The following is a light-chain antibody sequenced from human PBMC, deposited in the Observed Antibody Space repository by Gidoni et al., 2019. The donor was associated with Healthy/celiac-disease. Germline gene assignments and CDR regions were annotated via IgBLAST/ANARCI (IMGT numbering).Light chain of an antibody. Sequence: SYVLTQPPSVSVSPGQTASITCSGDKFGDKYACWYQQKPGQAPVLVIYKDSKRPSGIPERFSGSSSGTTVTLTRSGTQAMAEAYCYCQAWDSSTAVFGGGTKLTVL. V-gene: IGLV3-1*01. CDR2: KDS. CDR3: QAWDSSTAV. J-gene: IGLJ2*01. CDR1: KFGDKY.